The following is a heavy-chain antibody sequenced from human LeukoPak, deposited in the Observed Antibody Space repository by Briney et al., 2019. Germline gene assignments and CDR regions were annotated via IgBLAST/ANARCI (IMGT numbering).Heavy chain of an antibody. CDR1: GGTFSSYA. CDR2: IIPIFGTA. J-gene: IGHJ5*02. V-gene: IGHV1-69*05. CDR3: ARDKGAAAGYINWFDP. D-gene: IGHD6-13*01. Sequence: GASVKVSCKASGGTFSSYAISWVRRAPGQGLEWMGGIIPIFGTANYAQKFQGRVTITTDESTSTAYMELSSLRSEDTAVYYCARDKGAAAGYINWFDPWGQGTLVTVSS.